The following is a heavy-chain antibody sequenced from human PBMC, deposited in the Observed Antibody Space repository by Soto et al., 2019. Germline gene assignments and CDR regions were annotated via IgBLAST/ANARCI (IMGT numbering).Heavy chain of an antibody. CDR3: ATWGPYYYGSGSPAAY. CDR2: IWYDGSNK. CDR1: GFTFSSYG. D-gene: IGHD3-10*01. V-gene: IGHV3-33*08. J-gene: IGHJ4*02. Sequence: GGSLRLSCAAPGFTFSSYGMHWVRQAPGKGLEWVAVIWYDGSNKYYADSVKGRFTISRDNSKNTLYLQMNSLRAEDTAVYYCATWGPYYYGSGSPAAYWGQGTLVTVSS.